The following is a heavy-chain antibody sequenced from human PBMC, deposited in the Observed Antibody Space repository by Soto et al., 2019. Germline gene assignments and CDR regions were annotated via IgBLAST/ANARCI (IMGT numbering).Heavy chain of an antibody. Sequence: ASVKVSFNESGNTLTSYYMHWVLQAPGQGLDWMGIINPSDCSISKAQKFQDRDTMTRDTSTSTVYMELSSLRSEETAVYYCARRARPTVVTEGNYFDYWGQGPLVTVSS. CDR2: INPSDCSI. D-gene: IGHD4-17*01. CDR1: GNTLTSYY. CDR3: ARRARPTVVTEGNYFDY. J-gene: IGHJ4*02. V-gene: IGHV1-46*01.